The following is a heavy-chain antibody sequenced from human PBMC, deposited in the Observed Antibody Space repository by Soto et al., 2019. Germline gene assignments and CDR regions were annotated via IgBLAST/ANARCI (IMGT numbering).Heavy chain of an antibody. CDR2: ISGSGDST. V-gene: IGHV3-23*01. D-gene: IGHD3-22*01. CDR3: AKPVYDSSGYLYYLDY. CDR1: GITFSSYA. J-gene: IGHJ4*02. Sequence: GGSLRLSCTASGITFSSYAMSWVRQAPGKGLEWVSGISGSGDSTYYADSVKGRFTISRDNSKNTLYLQMNSLRAEDTVVYFCAKPVYDSSGYLYYLDYWGQGTLVTVSS.